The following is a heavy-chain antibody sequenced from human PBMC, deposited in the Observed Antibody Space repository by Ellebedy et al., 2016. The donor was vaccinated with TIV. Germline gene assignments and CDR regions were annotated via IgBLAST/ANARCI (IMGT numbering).Heavy chain of an antibody. CDR2: ISYSGST. CDR1: GASVSSGLFY. V-gene: IGHV4-61*01. Sequence: SETLSLTXTVSGASVSSGLFYCSWIRQSPGKGLEWIAYISYSGSTNYNPSLKSRVTMSVDTSKNQFSLKLNSVTAADTAFYYCATSYYNILTGYFAFDIWGQGTMVTVSS. J-gene: IGHJ3*02. D-gene: IGHD3-9*01. CDR3: ATSYYNILTGYFAFDI.